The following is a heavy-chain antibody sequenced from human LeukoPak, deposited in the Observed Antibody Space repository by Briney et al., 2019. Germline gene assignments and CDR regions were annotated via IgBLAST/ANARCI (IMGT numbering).Heavy chain of an antibody. D-gene: IGHD2-15*01. V-gene: IGHV1-18*01. Sequence: ASVKVSCKASGYTFNTYGITWVRQAPGQGLEWMGWISGYNGKTKYAQKLQDRVTMTTDTSTTTAYMELRSLRSDDTAVYYCARAAAVVDNWFDPWGQGTLVTVSS. CDR1: GYTFNTYG. CDR2: ISGYNGKT. J-gene: IGHJ5*02. CDR3: ARAAAVVDNWFDP.